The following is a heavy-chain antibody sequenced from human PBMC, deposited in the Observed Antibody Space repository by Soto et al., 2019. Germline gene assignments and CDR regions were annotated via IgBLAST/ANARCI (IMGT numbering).Heavy chain of an antibody. D-gene: IGHD3-10*01. CDR2: ISFDGRNT. Sequence: GGSLRLSCAASGFTFNNYDMHWVRQAPGKGLEWVVVISFDGRNTYYADSVKGRFTISRDNSKSTLYLQMTSLRADDTAVYYCARGSGLYYLDNWGQRTLVTVSS. V-gene: IGHV3-30*03. CDR3: ARGSGLYYLDN. J-gene: IGHJ4*02. CDR1: GFTFNNYD.